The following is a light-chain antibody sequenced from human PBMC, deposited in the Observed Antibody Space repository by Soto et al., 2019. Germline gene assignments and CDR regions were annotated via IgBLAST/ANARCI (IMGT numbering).Light chain of an antibody. CDR3: QKYGSTIN. Sequence: EIVLTQSPGTLSLSPGERATLSCRASQSVSSSYLAWYQQKPGQAPRLLIYGASSRATGIPDRFSGSGSGTDFTLTISRLEPEDFAVYYCQKYGSTINLGPGTKVDIK. J-gene: IGKJ3*01. CDR2: GAS. V-gene: IGKV3-20*01. CDR1: QSVSSSY.